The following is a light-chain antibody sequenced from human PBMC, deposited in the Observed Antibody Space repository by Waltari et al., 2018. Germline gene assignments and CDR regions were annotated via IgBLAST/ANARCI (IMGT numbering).Light chain of an antibody. V-gene: IGLV2-14*03. CDR1: SSDVGHYDY. Sequence: QSALTQPASVSGSPGQSITISCTGTSSDVGHYDYVPWYQQHPGKAPKLMIYDVTNRPSGVSNRFSGSKSGNTASLTISGLQAQDEADYYCSSYTTSATLVFGTGTKVTVL. CDR3: SSYTTSATLV. CDR2: DVT. J-gene: IGLJ1*01.